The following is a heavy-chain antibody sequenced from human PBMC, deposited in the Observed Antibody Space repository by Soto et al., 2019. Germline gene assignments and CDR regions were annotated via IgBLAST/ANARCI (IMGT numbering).Heavy chain of an antibody. V-gene: IGHV3-30*03. J-gene: IGHJ2*01. CDR2: ISYDGNTK. CDR1: GFTFSIYG. Sequence: QVQLVESGGGVVQPGRSLRLSCAASGFTFSIYGMHWVRQAPGKGLEWVAVISYDGNTKYYVESVKGRFTTSRHNSKNMLYLQTDSLRIEDTAMYYCASRLGGGGSWCSFDLWGRGNLVAVAA. D-gene: IGHD6-13*01. CDR3: ASRLGGGGSWCSFDL.